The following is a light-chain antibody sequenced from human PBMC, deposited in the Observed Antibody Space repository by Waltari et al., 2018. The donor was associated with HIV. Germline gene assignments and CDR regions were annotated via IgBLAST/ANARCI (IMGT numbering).Light chain of an antibody. CDR1: SSDVGGYNY. CDR2: EVS. J-gene: IGLJ2*01. Sequence: QSALTQPPSASGSPGQSVTISCTGTSSDVGGYNYVSWYQQPPGKAPKLMIYEVSKRPVGVPERFSGSKSGNTASLTVSGLQAEDEADYYCSSYAGSNNLLFGGVTKLTVL. V-gene: IGLV2-8*01. CDR3: SSYAGSNNLL.